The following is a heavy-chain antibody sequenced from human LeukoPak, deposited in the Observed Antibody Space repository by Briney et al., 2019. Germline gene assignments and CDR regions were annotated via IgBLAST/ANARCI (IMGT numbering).Heavy chain of an antibody. J-gene: IGHJ4*02. CDR2: INHSGST. CDR1: GGSFSGYY. Sequence: AETLSLTCAVYGGSFSGYYWSWIRQPPGKGLEWIEEINHSGSTNYNPSLKSRVTISVDTSKNQFSLKLSSVTAADTAVYYCARGQNLIRLYRSIATPGGYFDYWGQGTLFTVSS. CDR3: ARGQNLIRLYRSIATPGGYFDY. D-gene: IGHD6-6*01. V-gene: IGHV4-34*01.